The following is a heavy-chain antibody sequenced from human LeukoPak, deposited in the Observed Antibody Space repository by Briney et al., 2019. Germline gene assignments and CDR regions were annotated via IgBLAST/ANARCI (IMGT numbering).Heavy chain of an antibody. CDR2: ISGSGGST. V-gene: IGHV3-23*01. D-gene: IGHD4-17*01. CDR1: GFTFSSYA. Sequence: AGGSLRLSCAASGFTFSSYATSWVRQAPGKGLEWVSAISGSGGSTYYADSVKGRFTISRDNSKNTMYLQMNSLRAEDTAVYYCAKVPGDYIFDYWGQGTLVTVSS. J-gene: IGHJ4*02. CDR3: AKVPGDYIFDY.